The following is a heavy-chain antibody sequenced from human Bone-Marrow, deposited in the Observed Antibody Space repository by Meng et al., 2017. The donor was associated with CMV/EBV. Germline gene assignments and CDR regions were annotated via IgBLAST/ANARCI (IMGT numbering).Heavy chain of an antibody. J-gene: IGHJ3*02. CDR3: RRGYTDAFDI. CDR2: IKSKTDGGTT. Sequence: GESLKISCAASGFTFSNAWMSWVRQAPGKGLEWVGRIKSKTDGGTTDYAAPVKGRFTISRDDSKNTLYLQMNSLKTEDTAVYYCRRGYTDAFDIWGQGTMVTVSS. D-gene: IGHD2-2*02. V-gene: IGHV3-15*01. CDR1: GFTFSNAW.